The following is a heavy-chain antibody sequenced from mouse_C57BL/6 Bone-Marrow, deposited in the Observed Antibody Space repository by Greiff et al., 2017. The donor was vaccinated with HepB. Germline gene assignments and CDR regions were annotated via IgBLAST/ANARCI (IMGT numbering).Heavy chain of an antibody. J-gene: IGHJ2*01. CDR2: ISYDGSN. CDR1: GYSITSGYY. V-gene: IGHV3-6*01. CDR3: ARGGNPYYFDY. Sequence: DVKLQESGPGLVKPSQSLSLTCSVTGYSITSGYYWNWIRQFPGNKLEWMGYISYDGSNNYNPSLKNRISITRDTSKNQFFLKLNSVTTEDTATYYCARGGNPYYFDYWGQGTTLTVSS. D-gene: IGHD2-1*01.